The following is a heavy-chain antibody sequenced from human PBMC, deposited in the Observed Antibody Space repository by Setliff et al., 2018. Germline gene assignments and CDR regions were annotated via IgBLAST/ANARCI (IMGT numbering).Heavy chain of an antibody. CDR3: ARSPLGYCSGGSCYRKDYFDY. D-gene: IGHD2-15*01. V-gene: IGHV4-38-2*02. CDR2: IYHSGST. Sequence: PSETLSLTCTVSGYSISSGYYWGWIRQPPGKGLEWSGSIYHSGSTYYNPSLKSRVTISVDTSKNQFSLKLSSVTAADTAVYYCARSPLGYCSGGSCYRKDYFDYWGQGTLVTVSS. CDR1: GYSISSGYY. J-gene: IGHJ4*02.